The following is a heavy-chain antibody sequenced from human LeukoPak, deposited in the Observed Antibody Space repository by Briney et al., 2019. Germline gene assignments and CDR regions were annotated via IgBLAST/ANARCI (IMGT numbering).Heavy chain of an antibody. V-gene: IGHV3-48*01. CDR1: GFTFSSYA. J-gene: IGHJ4*02. D-gene: IGHD3-10*01. CDR3: ARAGVQGD. CDR2: ISSSSSTI. Sequence: GGSLRLSCAASGFTFSSYAMSWVRQAPGKGLEWVSYISSSSSTIYYADSVKGRFTISRDNAKNSLYLQMNSLGAEDTAVYYCARAGVQGDWGQGTLVTVSS.